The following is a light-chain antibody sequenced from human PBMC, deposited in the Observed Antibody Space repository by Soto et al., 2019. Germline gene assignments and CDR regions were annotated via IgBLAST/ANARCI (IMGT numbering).Light chain of an antibody. CDR3: QQVKSSPQT. J-gene: IGKJ4*01. CDR2: AAS. Sequence: DSQLTQSPSFLSASVGDRVTITCRTSQGIGSYLGWYQQRPGKAPKLLIYAASPLQSGVPSRFSGSVSGTEFTLTISSLQPEDFATCYCQQVKSSPQTFGGGTKVEIK. V-gene: IGKV1-9*01. CDR1: QGIGSY.